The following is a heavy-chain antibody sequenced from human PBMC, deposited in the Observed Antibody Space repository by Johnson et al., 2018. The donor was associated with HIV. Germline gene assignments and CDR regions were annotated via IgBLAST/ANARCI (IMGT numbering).Heavy chain of an antibody. V-gene: IGHV3-20*04. J-gene: IGHJ3*02. CDR3: AGGRIGAFDI. CDR1: GFTFSSYW. CDR2: INWNGDSP. Sequence: VQLVESGGGLVQPGGSLRLSCAASGFTFSSYWMHWVRQAPGKGLEWISGINWNGDSPGYADSVKGRFTISRDNAKNSLYLQMNSLRAEDTALYYCAGGRIGAFDIWGQGTMVTVSS. D-gene: IGHD2-15*01.